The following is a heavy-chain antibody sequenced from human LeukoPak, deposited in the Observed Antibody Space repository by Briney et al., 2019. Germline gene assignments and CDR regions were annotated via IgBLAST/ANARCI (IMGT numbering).Heavy chain of an antibody. D-gene: IGHD4-17*01. CDR3: LNDHLTHTVTPGYYFNY. J-gene: IGHJ4*02. V-gene: IGHV3-23*01. Sequence: GGSLRLSCAASGFTFSNYAMSWVRQPPGKGLEWVSAISASAGSTYYADSVKGRFAISRDNSDDTLYLQMNSLRAEDTAVYYCLNDHLTHTVTPGYYFNYWVQGTLVTVSS. CDR2: ISASAGST. CDR1: GFTFSNYA.